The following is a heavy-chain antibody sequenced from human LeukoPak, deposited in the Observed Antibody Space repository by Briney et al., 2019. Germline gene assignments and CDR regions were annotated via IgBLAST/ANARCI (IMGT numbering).Heavy chain of an antibody. CDR1: GGSISSYY. Sequence: SETLSLTCTVSGGSISSYYWSWIRQPAGKGLEWIGRVYTSGSTNYNPSLKSRVTISVDTSKNQFSLKLSSVTAADTAVYYCARGGGIDTVTTRSGVNYYFDYWGQGTLVTVSS. CDR2: VYTSGST. CDR3: ARGGGIDTVTTRSGVNYYFDY. V-gene: IGHV4-4*07. J-gene: IGHJ4*02. D-gene: IGHD4-17*01.